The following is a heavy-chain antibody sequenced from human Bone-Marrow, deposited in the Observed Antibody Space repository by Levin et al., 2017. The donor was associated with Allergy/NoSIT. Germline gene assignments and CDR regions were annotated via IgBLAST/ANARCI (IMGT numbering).Heavy chain of an antibody. V-gene: IGHV3-11*05. CDR2: ISSASSFT. D-gene: IGHD6-19*01. CDR1: GFALSDFY. CDR3: ARDGFYSSGWQYYFDY. Sequence: GGSLKISCAASGFALSDFYMGWIRQAPGKGLEWISYISSASSFTNYADSVEGRFTISRDNAKNSLFLQMNSLRAEDTAVYYCARDGFYSSGWQYYFDYWGQGTLVTVSS. J-gene: IGHJ4*02.